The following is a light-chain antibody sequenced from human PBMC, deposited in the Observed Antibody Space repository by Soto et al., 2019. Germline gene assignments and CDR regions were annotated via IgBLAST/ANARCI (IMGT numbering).Light chain of an antibody. Sequence: EIVLTQSPGTLSLSPGERATLSCRASQSINNRYLAWYQQKPGQAPRLLIYGASSRATGIPDRFIGSGSGTDFTLTISILEPEDFAVYDCEQFGSSPGFTFGPGTKVYIK. V-gene: IGKV3-20*01. CDR2: GAS. CDR1: QSINNRY. J-gene: IGKJ3*01. CDR3: EQFGSSPGFT.